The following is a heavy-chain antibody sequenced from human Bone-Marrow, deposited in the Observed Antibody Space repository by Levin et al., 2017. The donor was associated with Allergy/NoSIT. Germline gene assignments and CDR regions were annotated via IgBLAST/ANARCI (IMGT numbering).Heavy chain of an antibody. V-gene: IGHV4-39*01. CDR1: GGSISSSSYY. CDR2: IYYSGST. CDR3: ARRAVVVPAAIDY. Sequence: SETLSLTCTVSGGSISSSSYYWGWIRQPPGKGLEWIGSIYYSGSTYYNPSLKSRVTISVDTSKNQFSLKLSSVTAADTAVYYCARRAVVVPAAIDYWGQGTLVTVSS. J-gene: IGHJ4*02. D-gene: IGHD2-2*01.